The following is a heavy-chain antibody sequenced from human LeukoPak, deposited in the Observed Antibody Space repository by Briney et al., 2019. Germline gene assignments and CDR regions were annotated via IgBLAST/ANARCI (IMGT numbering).Heavy chain of an antibody. Sequence: PSETLSLTCAVSGGSISSGGYSWSWIRQTPGKGLEWIGYIYYSGITNYNPSVKSRVTMSVDTSKNQFSLILNSVTAADTAVYYCARHSPIQVGPGAYSYDMDVWGQGTTVIVAS. CDR1: GGSISSGGYS. CDR2: IYYSGIT. V-gene: IGHV4-61*08. CDR3: ARHSPIQVGPGAYSYDMDV. D-gene: IGHD5-18*01. J-gene: IGHJ6*02.